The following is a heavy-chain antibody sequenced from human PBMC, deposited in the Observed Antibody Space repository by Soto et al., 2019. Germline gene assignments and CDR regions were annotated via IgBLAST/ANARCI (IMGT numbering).Heavy chain of an antibody. V-gene: IGHV1-69*06. Sequence: QVQLVQSGAEVKKPGSSVKVSCKASGGTFSSYAISWVRQAPGQGLEWMGGIIPIFGTANYAQKFQGRVTITADKSTSTAYMELSSLRSEDTAVYYCARWAQLHLFGVLRLGGWFDPWGQGTLVTVSS. D-gene: IGHD3-3*01. J-gene: IGHJ5*02. CDR1: GGTFSSYA. CDR2: IIPIFGTA. CDR3: ARWAQLHLFGVLRLGGWFDP.